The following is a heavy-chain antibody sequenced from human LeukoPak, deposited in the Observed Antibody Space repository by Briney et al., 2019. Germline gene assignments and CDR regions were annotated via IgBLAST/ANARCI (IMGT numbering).Heavy chain of an antibody. V-gene: IGHV3-7*01. D-gene: IGHD5-18*01. Sequence: PGGSLRLSCAASGFTFSSYWMSWVRQAPGKGLEWVANIKKDGSEKYYVDSVKGRFTISRDNAKTSLYLQMNSLRAEDTAVYYRARHLSGITGYTYGRGIDYWGQGTLVTVSS. J-gene: IGHJ4*02. CDR2: IKKDGSEK. CDR3: ARHLSGITGYTYGRGIDY. CDR1: GFTFSSYW.